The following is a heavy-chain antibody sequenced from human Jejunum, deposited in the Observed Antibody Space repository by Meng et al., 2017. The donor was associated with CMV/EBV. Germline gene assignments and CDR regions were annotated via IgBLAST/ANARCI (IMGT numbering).Heavy chain of an antibody. J-gene: IGHJ4*02. CDR3: ARDAGAAQIDY. Sequence: EGQLVEAGGGLVRPGGSLRLSCVASGFTFSRYWMSWVRQAPGKGLGWVANIKQDGSEKYYVDSVKGRYTISRDNAKNSLYLQMNSLRAEDSAVYSCARDAGAAQIDYWGRGTLVTVSS. D-gene: IGHD6-6*01. V-gene: IGHV3-7*04. CDR2: IKQDGSEK. CDR1: GFTFSRYW.